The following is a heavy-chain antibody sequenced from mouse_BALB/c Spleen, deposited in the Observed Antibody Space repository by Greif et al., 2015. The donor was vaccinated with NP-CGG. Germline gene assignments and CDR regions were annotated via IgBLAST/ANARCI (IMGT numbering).Heavy chain of an antibody. Sequence: EVKLVESGGGLVKPGGSLKLSCAASGFTFSSYAMSWVRQTPEKRLEWVASISSGGSTYYPDSVKGRFTISRDNARNILYLQMSSLRSEDTAMYYCARETMITPYYVDYWGQGTTLTVSS. CDR2: ISSGGST. CDR3: ARETMITPYYVDY. D-gene: IGHD2-4*01. J-gene: IGHJ2*01. CDR1: GFTFSSYA. V-gene: IGHV5-6-5*01.